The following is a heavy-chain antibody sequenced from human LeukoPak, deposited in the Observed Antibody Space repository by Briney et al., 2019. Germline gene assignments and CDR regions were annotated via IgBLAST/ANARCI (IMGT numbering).Heavy chain of an antibody. CDR2: ILYSGTT. V-gene: IGHV4-59*08. Sequence: SETLSLTCTVSGGSISSYYWSWIRQPPGKGLEWIGYILYSGTTNSNPSFKSGVTISVDTSKNQISLKLSSVTAADTAVYYCARMGGYSGYATHWGQGTLVTVSS. CDR1: GGSISSYY. J-gene: IGHJ4*02. CDR3: ARMGGYSGYATH. D-gene: IGHD5-12*01.